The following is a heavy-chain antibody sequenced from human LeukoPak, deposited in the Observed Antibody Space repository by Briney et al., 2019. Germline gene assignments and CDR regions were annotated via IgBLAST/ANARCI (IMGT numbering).Heavy chain of an antibody. J-gene: IGHJ4*02. CDR2: IWYDGSNK. Sequence: PGRSLRLSCAASGFTFSSNGMHWVRQAPGKGLEWVAVIWYDGSNKYYADSVKGRFTISRDNSKNTLYLQMNSLRAEDTAVYYCAREETWELLNYWGQGTLVPVSS. V-gene: IGHV3-33*01. CDR1: GFTFSSNG. D-gene: IGHD1-26*01. CDR3: AREETWELLNY.